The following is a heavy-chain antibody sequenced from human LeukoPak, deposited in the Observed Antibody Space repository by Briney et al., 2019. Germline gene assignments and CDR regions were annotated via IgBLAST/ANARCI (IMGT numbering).Heavy chain of an antibody. CDR2: ISSSSTI. CDR3: ARVYYYGSGSYSLDY. Sequence: PGGSLRLSCAASGFTFSSYSMNWVRQAPGKGLEWVSYISSSSTIYYADSVKGRFTISRDNAKNSLYLQMNSLRAEDTAVYYCARVYYYGSGSYSLDYWGQGTLVTVSS. CDR1: GFTFSSYS. D-gene: IGHD3-10*01. V-gene: IGHV3-48*04. J-gene: IGHJ4*02.